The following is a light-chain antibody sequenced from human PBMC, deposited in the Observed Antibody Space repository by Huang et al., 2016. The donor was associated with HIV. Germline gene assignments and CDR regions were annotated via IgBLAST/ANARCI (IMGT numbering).Light chain of an antibody. J-gene: IGKJ1*01. CDR2: DAP. V-gene: IGKV3-15*01. CDR3: QQYNNWPRT. Sequence: EIVMTQSPATLSVSPGERDTLFCRASQSVSSNLAWHQQRPGQPPRVLIYDAPTRATGVPARFSGSGSGSEFTLTINSLQSEDFAVYYCQQYNNWPRTFGPGTKVEV. CDR1: QSVSSN.